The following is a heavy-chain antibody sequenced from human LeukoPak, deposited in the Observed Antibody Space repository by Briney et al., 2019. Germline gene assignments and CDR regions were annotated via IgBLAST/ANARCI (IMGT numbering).Heavy chain of an antibody. CDR2: ISTYNGNT. Sequence: ASVKVSCKASGYTFTSHSINWLRQAPGQGLEWMGWISTYNGNTNYAQKLQGRVTMTTDTSTSTAYMELRSLRSDDTAVYYCARDLHRVVVRGVPHYYYMDVWGKGTTVTISS. V-gene: IGHV1-18*01. J-gene: IGHJ6*03. D-gene: IGHD3-10*01. CDR1: GYTFTSHS. CDR3: ARDLHRVVVRGVPHYYYMDV.